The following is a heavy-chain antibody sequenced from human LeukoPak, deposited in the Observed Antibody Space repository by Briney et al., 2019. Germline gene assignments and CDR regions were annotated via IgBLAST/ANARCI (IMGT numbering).Heavy chain of an antibody. CDR1: GFTFNTYA. CDR3: ASEGSYGYLYYFDY. Sequence: GGSLRLSCAASGFTFNTYAMSWVRQAPGKGLEWVAFIRYDGSNKYYADSVKGRFTISRDNSKNTLHLQMNSLRAEDTAVYYCASEGSYGYLYYFDYWGQGTLVTVSS. D-gene: IGHD5-18*01. V-gene: IGHV3-30*02. J-gene: IGHJ4*02. CDR2: IRYDGSNK.